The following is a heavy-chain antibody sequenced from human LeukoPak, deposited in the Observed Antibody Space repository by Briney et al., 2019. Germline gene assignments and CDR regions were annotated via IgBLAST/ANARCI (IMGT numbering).Heavy chain of an antibody. V-gene: IGHV3-74*01. Sequence: GGSLRLSCAASGFTFRSYWMHWVRQPPGKGLVWVSRINSDGSETSYADSVKGRFPISRDNAKNTVYLQMNSLRAEDTAVYYCARDQGGYDIVYLDYNWFDPWGQGTLVTVSS. D-gene: IGHD5-12*01. CDR3: ARDQGGYDIVYLDYNWFDP. CDR2: INSDGSET. J-gene: IGHJ5*02. CDR1: GFTFRSYW.